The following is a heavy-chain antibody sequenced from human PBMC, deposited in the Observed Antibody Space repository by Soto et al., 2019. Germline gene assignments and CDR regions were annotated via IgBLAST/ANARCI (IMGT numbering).Heavy chain of an antibody. V-gene: IGHV4-39*01. D-gene: IGHD1-26*01. J-gene: IGHJ4*02. CDR3: ASYEWELPIDY. CDR2: IYYSGST. CDR1: GGSISSSSYY. Sequence: PSETLSLTCTVSGGSISSSSYYWGWIRQPPGKGLEWIGSIYYSGSTYYNPSLKSRVTISVDTSKNQFSLKLSSVTAADTAVYYCASYEWELPIDYWGQGTLVTVSS.